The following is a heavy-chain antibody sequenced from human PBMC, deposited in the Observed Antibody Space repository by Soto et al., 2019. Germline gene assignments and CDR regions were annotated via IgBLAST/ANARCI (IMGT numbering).Heavy chain of an antibody. CDR1: GGSISSGAYY. CDR2: IYYSGST. Sequence: PSETLSLTCTVSGGSISSGAYYWSWIRQPPGKGLEWIGYIYYSGSTYYNPSIKSRVTISVDTSKNQFSLKLSSVTAADTAVYYCARGGWENWFDPWGQGTLVTVSS. CDR3: ARGGWENWFDP. J-gene: IGHJ5*02. V-gene: IGHV4-30-4*01. D-gene: IGHD1-26*01.